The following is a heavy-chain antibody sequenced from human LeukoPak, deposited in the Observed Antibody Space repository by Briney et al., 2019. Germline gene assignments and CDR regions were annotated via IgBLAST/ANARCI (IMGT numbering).Heavy chain of an antibody. CDR3: ARDDYYDSSGYDKH. Sequence: GGSLRLSCAASGFTFSSYSMNWVRQAPGKGLEWVSYISSSSSTIYYADSVKGRSTISRDNAKNSLYLQMNSLRAEDTAVYYCARDDYYDSSGYDKHWGQGTLVTVSS. CDR2: ISSSSSTI. J-gene: IGHJ4*02. CDR1: GFTFSSYS. V-gene: IGHV3-48*01. D-gene: IGHD3-22*01.